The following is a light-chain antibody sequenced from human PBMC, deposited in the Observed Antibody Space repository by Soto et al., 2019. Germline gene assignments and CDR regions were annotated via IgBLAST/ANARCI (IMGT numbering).Light chain of an antibody. CDR1: QDVTTN. V-gene: IGKV3-15*01. CDR3: QQYNILPFS. CDR2: DIS. J-gene: IGKJ5*01. Sequence: DIVMTKYPATLSVSPGEGSTLSCMAAQDVTTNFAWYQLKRGQPPRLLIYDISTRATGVPARFSGSGSGTEFTLTISGLQSEDFALYFCQQYNILPFSFGQGGLLEIK.